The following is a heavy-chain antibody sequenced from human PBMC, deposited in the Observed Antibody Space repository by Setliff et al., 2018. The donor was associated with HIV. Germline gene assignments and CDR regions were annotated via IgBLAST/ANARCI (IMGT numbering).Heavy chain of an antibody. Sequence: AGESLKISCAASGFTFNYHAMTWVRQAPGKGLEWVSGISGSGDSTFYAHSVKGRFTISRDNSRDTLYLEMNNLRAEDTALYYCAKDYTPTFWEYNWFDVWGQGTQVTVSS. CDR3: AKDYTPTFWEYNWFDV. D-gene: IGHD3-16*01. V-gene: IGHV3-23*01. CDR1: GFTFNYHA. J-gene: IGHJ5*02. CDR2: ISGSGDST.